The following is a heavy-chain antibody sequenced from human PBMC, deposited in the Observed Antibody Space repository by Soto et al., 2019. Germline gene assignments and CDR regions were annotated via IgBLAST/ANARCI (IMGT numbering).Heavy chain of an antibody. CDR3: ARSVPPRWLQFGY. Sequence: SETLSLTCAVSVGSISSGGYSWSWIRQPPGKGLEWIGYIYHSGSTYYNPSLKSRVTISVDRSKNQFSLKLSSVTAADTAMYYCARSVPPRWLQFGYWGQGSLVTVSS. CDR1: VGSISSGGYS. D-gene: IGHD6-19*01. V-gene: IGHV4-30-2*02. J-gene: IGHJ4*02. CDR2: IYHSGST.